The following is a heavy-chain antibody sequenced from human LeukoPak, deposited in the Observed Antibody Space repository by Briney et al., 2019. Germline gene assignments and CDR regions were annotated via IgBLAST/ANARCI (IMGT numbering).Heavy chain of an antibody. CDR2: ISHSGST. Sequence: SETLSLTCAVYGGSFSDYFWSWIRQPPGKGLEWIGEISHSGSTTYNPSLRSRVTISGDTSKKQFSLKLSSVTAADTAVYYCARDQGYYDANNWFDPWGQGTLVTVSS. V-gene: IGHV4-34*01. J-gene: IGHJ5*02. D-gene: IGHD1-26*01. CDR1: GGSFSDYF. CDR3: ARDQGYYDANNWFDP.